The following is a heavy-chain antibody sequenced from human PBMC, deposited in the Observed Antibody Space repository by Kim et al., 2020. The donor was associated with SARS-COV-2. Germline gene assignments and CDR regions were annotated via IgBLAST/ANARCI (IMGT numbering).Heavy chain of an antibody. Sequence: GGSLRLSCAASGFTFSSYAMSWVRQAPGKGLEWVSVIYSGGSSTYYADSVKGRFTISRDNSKNTLYLQMNSLRAEDTAVYYCAKEYPIGGWFDPWGQGTLVTVSS. CDR1: GFTFSSYA. CDR3: AKEYPIGGWFDP. CDR2: IYSGGSST. J-gene: IGHJ5*02. D-gene: IGHD2-2*01. V-gene: IGHV3-23*03.